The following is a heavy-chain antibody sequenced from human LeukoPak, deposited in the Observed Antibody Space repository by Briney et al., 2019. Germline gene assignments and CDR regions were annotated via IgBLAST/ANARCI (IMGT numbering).Heavy chain of an antibody. Sequence: GASVKVSCKASGYTFTSYGISWVRQAPGQGLEWMGWISAYNGNTNYAQKLQGRVTMTTDTSTSTAYMELRSLRSDDTAVYYCARDIGRSGSYYNVPHYNWFDPWGQGTLVTVSS. D-gene: IGHD3-10*01. V-gene: IGHV1-18*01. CDR2: ISAYNGNT. J-gene: IGHJ5*02. CDR3: ARDIGRSGSYYNVPHYNWFDP. CDR1: GYTFTSYG.